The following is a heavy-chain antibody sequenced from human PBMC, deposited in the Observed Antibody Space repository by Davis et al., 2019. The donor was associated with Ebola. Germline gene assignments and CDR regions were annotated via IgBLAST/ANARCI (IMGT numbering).Heavy chain of an antibody. CDR1: GFTFTTYS. Sequence: GGSLRLSCVASGFTFTTYSMSWVRQAPGKALEWVSSISSDSDYIYYADSAKGRFTISRDNAKNSRVLQMDSLRAEDTTVYYCARDRPLDFFFGDYYGMDVWGQGTTVTVSS. J-gene: IGHJ6*02. D-gene: IGHD3-16*01. V-gene: IGHV3-21*01. CDR2: ISSDSDYI. CDR3: ARDRPLDFFFGDYYGMDV.